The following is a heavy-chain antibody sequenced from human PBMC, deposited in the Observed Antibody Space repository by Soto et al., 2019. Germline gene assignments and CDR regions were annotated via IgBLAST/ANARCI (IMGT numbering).Heavy chain of an antibody. CDR1: EVAFSSYN. V-gene: IGHV3-21*01. Sequence: GGLQIHWCGAAEVAFSSYNSHLVRPAPGKGLEWVSSISPTGTFMNSADSLKDRFSISRDNAENSLSLQMNSLRAEDTAVYYCARGGLYGDLPGWTGDAFDLWGQGTM. CDR3: ARGGLYGDLPGWTGDAFDL. D-gene: IGHD4-17*01. J-gene: IGHJ3*01. CDR2: ISPTGTFM.